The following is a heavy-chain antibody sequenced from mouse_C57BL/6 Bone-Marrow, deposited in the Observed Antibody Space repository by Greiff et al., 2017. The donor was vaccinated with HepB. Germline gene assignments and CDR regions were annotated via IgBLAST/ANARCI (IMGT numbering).Heavy chain of an antibody. J-gene: IGHJ3*01. V-gene: IGHV7-3*01. CDR1: GFTFTDYY. CDR2: IRNKANGYTT. CDR3: ARSQGSVWFAY. D-gene: IGHD1-1*01. Sequence: EVQLVESGGGLVQPGGSLSLSCAASGFTFTDYYMSWVRQPPGKALEWLGFIRNKANGYTTEYSASVKGRFTISRDNSQSILYLQMNALRAEDSATYYCARSQGSVWFAYWGQGTLVTVSA.